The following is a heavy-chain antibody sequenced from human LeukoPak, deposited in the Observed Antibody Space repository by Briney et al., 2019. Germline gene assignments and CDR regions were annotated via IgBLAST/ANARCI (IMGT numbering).Heavy chain of an antibody. Sequence: GGSLPLTCAASGASRSICSDYYRSWIRQAPGKGLEWVSYIGSSSSYTNYADSVKGRFIISRDNDKDSLYLQMNSLRSEDTAAYYRARVNCYSDSSGYRYCFDWWDQGTLVTVSS. J-gene: IGHJ4*02. V-gene: IGHV3-11*05. CDR3: ARVNCYSDSSGYRYCFDW. CDR1: GASRSICSDYY. CDR2: IGSSSSYT. D-gene: IGHD3-22*01.